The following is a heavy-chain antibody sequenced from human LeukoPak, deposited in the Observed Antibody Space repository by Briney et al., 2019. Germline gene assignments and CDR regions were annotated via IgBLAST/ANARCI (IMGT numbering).Heavy chain of an antibody. CDR3: ARGRVSYYYMDV. CDR2: ISSSSSYI. CDR1: GFTFSSYS. J-gene: IGHJ6*03. Sequence: GGSLRLSCAASGFTFSSYSMNWVRQAPGKGPEWVSSISSSSSYIYYADSVKGRFTISRDNAKNSLYLQMNSLRAEDTAVYYCARGRVSYYYMDVWGKGTTVTVSS. V-gene: IGHV3-21*01. D-gene: IGHD6-13*01.